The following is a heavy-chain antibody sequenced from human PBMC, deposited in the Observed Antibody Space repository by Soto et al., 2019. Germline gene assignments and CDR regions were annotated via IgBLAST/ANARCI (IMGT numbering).Heavy chain of an antibody. CDR2: IYYSGST. D-gene: IGHD3-16*01. V-gene: IGHV4-30-4*01. J-gene: IGHJ4*02. Sequence: QVQLQESGPGLVKPSQTLSLTCTVSGGSISSGDYYWSWIRQPPGKGLEWIGYIYYSGSTYYNPSLKXRITVSXXTSKNQFSLKLSSVTAADTAVYYCARDVRGSYFDYWGQGTLVTVSS. CDR1: GGSISSGDYY. CDR3: ARDVRGSYFDY.